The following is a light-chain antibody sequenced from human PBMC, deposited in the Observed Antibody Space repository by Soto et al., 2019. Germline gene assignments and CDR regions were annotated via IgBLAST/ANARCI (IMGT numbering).Light chain of an antibody. J-gene: IGKJ1*01. Sequence: DIQMTQSPSSLSASVGDRVTITCRPSQTINGYLNWYQQKPGKAPKLLIYAASTLQSGVPSRFSGSGSATDFTLTIISLQPEDFAAYYCQQSFSAPVTFGQGTNVEV. CDR3: QQSFSAPVT. V-gene: IGKV1-39*01. CDR2: AAS. CDR1: QTINGY.